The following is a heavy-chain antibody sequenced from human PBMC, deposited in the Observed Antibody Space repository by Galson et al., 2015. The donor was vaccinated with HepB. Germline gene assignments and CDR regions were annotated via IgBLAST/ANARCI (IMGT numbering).Heavy chain of an antibody. D-gene: IGHD3-10*01. CDR1: GFMFDTYA. J-gene: IGHJ4*02. V-gene: IGHV3-30*14. CDR3: AREERRGASYYLDS. Sequence: SLRLSCAASGFMFDTYAMHWVRQAPGKGLEWVAIISYDKSQKYYADSVKGRFTISRDNSKNTLFLHMKNLRLDDTAVYYCAREERRGASYYLDSWGQGTLVTVSA. CDR2: ISYDKSQK.